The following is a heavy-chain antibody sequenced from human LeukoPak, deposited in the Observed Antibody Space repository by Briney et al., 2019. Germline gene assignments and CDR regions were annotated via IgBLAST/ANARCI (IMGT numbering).Heavy chain of an antibody. J-gene: IGHJ4*02. CDR3: AKLGFSEWFLEF. D-gene: IGHD3-3*01. CDR1: GNTFSGYY. V-gene: IGHV1-2*06. Sequence: ASVKVSCKASGNTFSGYYVDWVRQAPGQGLEWMGRINLNTGGTNYAQKFQGRVTMTRDTSITTVYMELSRLRLDDTAVYYCAKLGFSEWFLEFWGQGALVTVSS. CDR2: INLNTGGT.